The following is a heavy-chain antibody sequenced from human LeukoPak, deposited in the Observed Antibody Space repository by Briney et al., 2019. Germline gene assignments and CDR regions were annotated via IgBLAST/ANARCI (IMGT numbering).Heavy chain of an antibody. Sequence: GESLKISCKGSGFTFTIYWIGWVRQMPGKGLEWMGIIYPDVSDTRYSPSFQGQVAISADKSISPAYLQWSSLKAADTAMYYCARLYCSGGSCYLCYDYWGQGTLVTVSS. CDR2: IYPDVSDT. D-gene: IGHD2-15*01. J-gene: IGHJ4*02. V-gene: IGHV5-51*01. CDR3: ARLYCSGGSCYLCYDY. CDR1: GFTFTIYW.